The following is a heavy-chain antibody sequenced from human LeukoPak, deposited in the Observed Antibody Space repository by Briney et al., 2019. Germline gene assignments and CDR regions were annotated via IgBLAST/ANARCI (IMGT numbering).Heavy chain of an antibody. CDR2: IYYSGNT. V-gene: IGHV4-39*01. Sequence: SETLSLTCTVSGGSISSSSYYRGWIRQPPGKGLEWIVSIYYSGNTYYNPSLKSRVTISVDTSKNQFSLKLSSVTAADTAVYYCATLRTYSSGWYVVPYYFDYWGQGTLVTVSS. D-gene: IGHD6-19*01. CDR3: ATLRTYSSGWYVVPYYFDY. J-gene: IGHJ4*02. CDR1: GGSISSSSYY.